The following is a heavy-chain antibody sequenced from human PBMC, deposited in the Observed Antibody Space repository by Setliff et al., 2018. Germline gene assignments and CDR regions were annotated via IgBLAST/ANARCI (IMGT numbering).Heavy chain of an antibody. CDR2: ISAYNGYT. V-gene: IGHV1-18*01. CDR3: ARDRKEIVGKPSAASLDY. Sequence: GASVKVSCKASGYAFGSSGISWVRQAPGQGLEWMGWISAYNGYTVYAQKFQGRVTMTTDTSTTTAYMEVRSLRSDDTAVYYCARDRKEIVGKPSAASLDYWGQGTQVTVSS. J-gene: IGHJ4*02. D-gene: IGHD3-3*01. CDR1: GYAFGSSG.